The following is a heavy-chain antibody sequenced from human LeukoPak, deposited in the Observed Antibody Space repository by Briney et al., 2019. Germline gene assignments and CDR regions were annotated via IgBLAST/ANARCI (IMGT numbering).Heavy chain of an antibody. D-gene: IGHD1-14*01. J-gene: IGHJ3*02. Sequence: SETLSLTCAVYGGSFSGSYYWSWIRQPAGKGLEWIGRIYTSGSTNYNPSLKSRVTISVDTSKNQFSLKLSSVTAADTAVYYCARVDRLPVAFDIRGQGTMVTVSS. CDR2: IYTSGST. CDR1: GGSFSGSYY. V-gene: IGHV4-61*02. CDR3: ARVDRLPVAFDI.